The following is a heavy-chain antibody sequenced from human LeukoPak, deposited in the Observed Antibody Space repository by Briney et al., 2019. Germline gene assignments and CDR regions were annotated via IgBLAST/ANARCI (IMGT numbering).Heavy chain of an antibody. CDR2: ISGSGENT. V-gene: IGHV3-23*01. D-gene: IGHD3-9*01. J-gene: IGHJ3*02. CDR1: GFTFSDYY. Sequence: SGGSLRLSCAASGFTFSDYYMSWDRQATGKGLNWVSGISGSGENTYYADSVKGRFTISRDNSKNTLYLQMNSLRAEDTALYYCARGHGGFFRYFDTNDAFDMWGQGTVVTVSS. CDR3: ARGHGGFFRYFDTNDAFDM.